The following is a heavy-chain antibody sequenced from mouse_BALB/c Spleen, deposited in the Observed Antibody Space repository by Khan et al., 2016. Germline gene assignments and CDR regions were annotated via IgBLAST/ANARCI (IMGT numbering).Heavy chain of an antibody. D-gene: IGHD1-1*01. CDR2: IWAGGST. CDR3: ARDVGSDLYYFDY. CDR1: GFSLTTYG. J-gene: IGHJ2*01. Sequence: QVQLKESGPGLVAPSQSLYITCTVSGFSLTTYGIHWVRQPPGKGLEWLGIIWAGGSTKYKSALMSRLSISKDNFKNQVFVKMHRLQTDDTAMYSCARDVGSDLYYFDYWVLGTILTVSS. V-gene: IGHV2-9*02.